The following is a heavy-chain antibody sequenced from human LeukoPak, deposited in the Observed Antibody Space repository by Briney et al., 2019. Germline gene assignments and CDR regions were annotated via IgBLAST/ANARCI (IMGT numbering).Heavy chain of an antibody. V-gene: IGHV1-46*01. CDR2: INPSGGST. CDR3: ALMEVVPAAHYYYYGMDV. J-gene: IGHJ6*02. CDR1: GYTFTSYY. Sequence: ASVKVSCKASGYTFTSYYMHWVRQAPGQGLEWMGIINPSGGSTSYAQKFQGRVTMTRDTSTSTVYMELSSLRSEDTAVYYCALMEVVPAAHYYYYGMDVWGQGTTVTVSS. D-gene: IGHD2-2*01.